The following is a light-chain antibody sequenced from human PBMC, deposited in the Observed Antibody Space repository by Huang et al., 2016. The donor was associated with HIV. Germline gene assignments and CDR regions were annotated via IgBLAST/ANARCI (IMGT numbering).Light chain of an antibody. CDR3: QQYYTTPLT. CDR1: QNLLYRSNNRNY. V-gene: IGKV4-1*01. J-gene: IGKJ4*01. Sequence: DIVMTQSPVSLAVSLGERTTINYKSSQNLLYRSNNRNYLAWYQQRPGQPAKLLIYWASTRESGVPDRFSGSGSGTDFTLTISSLQAEDVAVYYCQQYYTTPLTFGGGTKVEIK. CDR2: WAS.